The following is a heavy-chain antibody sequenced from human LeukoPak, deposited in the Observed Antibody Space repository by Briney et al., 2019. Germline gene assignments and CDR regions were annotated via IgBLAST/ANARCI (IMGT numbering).Heavy chain of an antibody. CDR3: AREKYCTSTDCLHGRFHFNQ. V-gene: IGHV3-30*03. J-gene: IGHJ4*02. D-gene: IGHD2-2*01. CDR1: GFRFSTYS. CDR2: ISPDGSNE. Sequence: GRSLRLSCAASGFRFSTYSMHWVRQAPGKGLEWVAVISPDGSNENYAGSVKGRFTISRDNSKNTLYLQMNTLRAEDSAVYYCAREKYCTSTDCLHGRFHFNQWGQGTLVTVSS.